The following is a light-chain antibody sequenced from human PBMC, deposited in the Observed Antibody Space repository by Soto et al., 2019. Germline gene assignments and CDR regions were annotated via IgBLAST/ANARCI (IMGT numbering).Light chain of an antibody. CDR2: GAS. V-gene: IGKV3-15*01. CDR3: KQYNNLPPT. CDR1: QSVSSN. Sequence: EIVMTQSPATLSVSPGERATLSCRASQSVSSNLAWYQQKPGQAPRLLIYGASTTATGVPARLSGSGSGTEFTLTISSLQPEDFAAYYCKQYNNLPPTFGQGTRLEIK. J-gene: IGKJ5*01.